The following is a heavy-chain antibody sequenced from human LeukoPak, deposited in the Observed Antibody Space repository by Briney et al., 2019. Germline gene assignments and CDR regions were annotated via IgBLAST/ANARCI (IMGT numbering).Heavy chain of an antibody. CDR1: GGSISSYY. CDR2: IYYSGST. D-gene: IGHD5-12*01. V-gene: IGHV4-59*12. CDR3: AREGGSGYDGAYFDY. J-gene: IGHJ4*02. Sequence: SETLSLTCTVSGGSISSYYWSWIRQPPGKGLEWIGYIYYSGSTNYNPSLKSRVTISVDTSKNQFSLKLSSVTAADTAVYYCAREGGSGYDGAYFDYWGQGTLVTVSS.